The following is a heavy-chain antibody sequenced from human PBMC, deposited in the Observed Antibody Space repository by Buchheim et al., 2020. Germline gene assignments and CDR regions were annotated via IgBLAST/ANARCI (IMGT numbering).Heavy chain of an antibody. CDR3: ARDLLGIMVRGRNGHYGMDV. Sequence: QVQLQQWGAGLLKPSETLSLTCAVYGGSFSGYYWSWIRQPPGKGLEWIGEINHSGSTNYNPSLKSRVTISVDTSKNQFSLKLSSVTAADTAVYYCARDLLGIMVRGRNGHYGMDVGGQGTT. J-gene: IGHJ6*02. D-gene: IGHD3-10*01. CDR2: INHSGST. V-gene: IGHV4-34*01. CDR1: GGSFSGYY.